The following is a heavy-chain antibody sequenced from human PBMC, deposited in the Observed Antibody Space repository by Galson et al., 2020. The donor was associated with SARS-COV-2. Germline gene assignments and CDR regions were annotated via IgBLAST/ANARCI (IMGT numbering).Heavy chain of an antibody. Sequence: SVKVSCKASGGTFSSYAISWVRQAPAQGLEWMGGIIPIFGTANYTQKFQGRVTSTADESTSTAYMELSSLRSEYTAVYYCARAEGERTMVEGYALFDDYDYYGMDVWGKGTTVTVSS. CDR3: ARAEGERTMVEGYALFDDYDYYGMDV. D-gene: IGHD3-10*01. V-gene: IGHV1-69*13. CDR1: GGTFSSYA. CDR2: IIPIFGTA. J-gene: IGHJ6*04.